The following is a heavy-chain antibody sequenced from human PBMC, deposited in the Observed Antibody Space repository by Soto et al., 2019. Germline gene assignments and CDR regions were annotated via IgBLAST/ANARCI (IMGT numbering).Heavy chain of an antibody. Sequence: GGSLRLSCAASGFTFSDYYMSWIRQAPGKGLEWVSYISSSSTYTNYADSVKGRFTISRDNAKNSLYLQMNSLRAEDTAVYYCVRGTPRGNYYYGMDVWGQGTTVTVSS. CDR1: GFTFSDYY. CDR3: VRGTPRGNYYYGMDV. CDR2: ISSSSTYT. D-gene: IGHD3-10*01. V-gene: IGHV3-11*06. J-gene: IGHJ6*02.